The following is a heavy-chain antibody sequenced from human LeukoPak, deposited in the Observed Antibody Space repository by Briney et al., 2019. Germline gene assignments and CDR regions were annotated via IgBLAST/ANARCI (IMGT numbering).Heavy chain of an antibody. CDR2: IGSSDSTT. J-gene: IGHJ4*02. Sequence: GGSLRLSCAASGFTFSNYEMNWVRQAPGKGPEWVSYIGSSDSTTYYVDSVKGRFTISRDNAKNSLYLQMNSLRAEDTAIYYCARGRSGYDILTGYYNPWGQGALVTVSS. D-gene: IGHD3-9*01. CDR1: GFTFSNYE. CDR3: ARGRSGYDILTGYYNP. V-gene: IGHV3-48*03.